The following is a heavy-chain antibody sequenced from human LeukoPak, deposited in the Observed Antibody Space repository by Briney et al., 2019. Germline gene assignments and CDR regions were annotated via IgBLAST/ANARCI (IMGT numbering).Heavy chain of an antibody. Sequence: PSETLSLTCAVYGGSFSGYYWSWIRQPPGKGLEWIGEINHSGSTNYNPSLTSRVTISVDTSKNQFSLKLSSVTAADTAVYYCARGGGRYCSSTSCYVGYWGQGTLVTVSS. CDR3: ARGGGRYCSSTSCYVGY. CDR1: GGSFSGYY. D-gene: IGHD2-2*01. V-gene: IGHV4-34*01. J-gene: IGHJ4*02. CDR2: INHSGST.